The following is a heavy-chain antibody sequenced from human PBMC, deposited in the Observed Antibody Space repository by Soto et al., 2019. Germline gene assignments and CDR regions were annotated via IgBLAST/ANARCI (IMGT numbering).Heavy chain of an antibody. Sequence: GGSLRLSCAASGFTFSSYWMHWVRQAPGKGLVWVSRINSDGNSASYADSVKGRFTISRDNAENTLYLQMHNLRAEDTAVYYCAREFPYYESSDSYFDYWGQGALVTVSS. CDR3: AREFPYYESSDSYFDY. CDR1: GFTFSSYW. J-gene: IGHJ4*02. CDR2: INSDGNSA. V-gene: IGHV3-74*01. D-gene: IGHD3-16*01.